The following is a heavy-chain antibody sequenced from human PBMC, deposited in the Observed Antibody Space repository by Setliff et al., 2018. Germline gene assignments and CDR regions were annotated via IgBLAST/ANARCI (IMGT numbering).Heavy chain of an antibody. Sequence: SETLSLTCIVSGGSINSYYWNWIRQPPGKGLEWIGHIYTSGSTNYNPSLKSRVTISVDTSKNQFSLKLSSVTAADTAVYYCASQGFSHYYYYYGMDVWGQGTTVTVSS. V-gene: IGHV4-4*08. J-gene: IGHJ6*02. D-gene: IGHD3-10*01. CDR2: IYTSGST. CDR1: GGSINSYY. CDR3: ASQGFSHYYYYYGMDV.